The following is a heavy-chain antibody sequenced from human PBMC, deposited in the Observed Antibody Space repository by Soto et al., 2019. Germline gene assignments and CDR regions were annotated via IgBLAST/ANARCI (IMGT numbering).Heavy chain of an antibody. D-gene: IGHD6-13*01. V-gene: IGHV4-31*03. CDR2: IYYSGST. Sequence: PSETLSLTCTVSGGSISSGGYYWSWIRQHPGKGLEWIGYIYYSGSTYYNPSLKSRVTISVDTSKNQFSLKLSSVTAADTAVYYCARDRGRYSSPPNTYYYYGMDVWGQGTTVTVSS. CDR3: ARDRGRYSSPPNTYYYYGMDV. J-gene: IGHJ6*02. CDR1: GGSISSGGYY.